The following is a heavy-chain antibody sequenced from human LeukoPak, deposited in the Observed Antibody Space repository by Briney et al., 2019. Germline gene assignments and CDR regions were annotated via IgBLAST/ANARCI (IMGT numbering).Heavy chain of an antibody. J-gene: IGHJ6*03. D-gene: IGHD3-22*01. CDR1: GFTFSSYW. CDR3: ARSIYDSSGYGDYYYYMDV. CDR2: INSDGSST. V-gene: IGHV3-74*01. Sequence: QSGGSLRLSCAASGFTFSSYWMHWVRQAPGKGLVWVSRINSDGSSTSYADSVKGRFTISRDNAKNTLYLQMNSLRAEDTAVYYCARSIYDSSGYGDYYYYMDVWDKGTTATVSS.